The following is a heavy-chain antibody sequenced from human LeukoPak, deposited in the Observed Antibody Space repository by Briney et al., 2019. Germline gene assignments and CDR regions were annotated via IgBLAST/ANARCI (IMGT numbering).Heavy chain of an antibody. V-gene: IGHV5-51*01. CDR3: ARRPDILTAGDY. CDR1: GYSFSLFW. Sequence: GESLKISCRDSGYSFSLFWIAWVRQMPGKGLEWMGIIYPGDSDTRYSPSFQGQVTISADKSISTAYLQWSSLKASDTAIYYCARRPDILTAGDYWGQGTLVTVSS. D-gene: IGHD3-9*01. CDR2: IYPGDSDT. J-gene: IGHJ4*02.